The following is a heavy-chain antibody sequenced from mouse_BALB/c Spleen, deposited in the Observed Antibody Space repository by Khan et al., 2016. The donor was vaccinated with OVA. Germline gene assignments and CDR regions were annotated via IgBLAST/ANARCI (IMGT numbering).Heavy chain of an antibody. D-gene: IGHD2-10*01. J-gene: IGHJ2*01. Sequence: VQLQQSGAELVKPGASVKLSCKASGYTFTNYWVHWVKQRPGQGLEWIGEVYPGDGRANFNEKFKTKATLTVDKSSSTAFIQLSSLTSEDSAVYYCARNAYFGNYFDYWGQGTTLTVSS. CDR1: GYTFTNYW. CDR2: VYPGDGRA. V-gene: IGHV1S81*02. CDR3: ARNAYFGNYFDY.